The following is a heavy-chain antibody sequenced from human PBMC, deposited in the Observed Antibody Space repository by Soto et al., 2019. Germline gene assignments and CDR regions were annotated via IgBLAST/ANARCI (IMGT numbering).Heavy chain of an antibody. J-gene: IGHJ5*02. V-gene: IGHV3-13*01. CDR3: ARGLSGTTQLWFDP. CDR2: IGTAGDT. CDR1: GFTFSSYD. Sequence: EVQLVESGGGLVQPGGSLRLSCAASGFTFSSYDMHWVRQATGKGLEWVSAIGTAGDTYYPGSVKGRFTISRESAKNSLYLQMNSLRAGDTAVYYCARGLSGTTQLWFDPWGQGTLVTVSS. D-gene: IGHD1-1*01.